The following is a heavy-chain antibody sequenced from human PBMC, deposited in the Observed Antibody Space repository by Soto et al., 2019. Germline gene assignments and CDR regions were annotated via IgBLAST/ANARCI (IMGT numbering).Heavy chain of an antibody. CDR3: ARDQQGATWD. CDR1: GFGFSTYG. J-gene: IGHJ4*02. V-gene: IGHV3-33*01. CDR2: IWNDGSNK. D-gene: IGHD1-26*01. Sequence: QVQLVESGGGVVQPGGSLRLSCAASGFGFSTYGMHWVRQAPGKGLEWVAVIWNDGSNKYYIDSVKGRFTVSRDNSKNTLYLQMNSLRAEDTAMYFCARDQQGATWDWGQGTLVTVSS.